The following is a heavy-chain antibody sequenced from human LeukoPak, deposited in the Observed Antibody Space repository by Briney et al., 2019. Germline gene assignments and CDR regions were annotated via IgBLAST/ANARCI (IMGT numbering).Heavy chain of an antibody. CDR1: GGSFSGYY. V-gene: IGHV4-34*01. CDR2: INHSGST. Sequence: SETLSLTCAVYGGSFSGYYWSWIRQPPGKGLEWIGEINHSGSTNYNPSLKSRVTISVDTSKNQFSLKLSSVTAADTAVYYCARLRIAVAGTGVDYWGQGTLVTVSS. J-gene: IGHJ4*02. D-gene: IGHD6-19*01. CDR3: ARLRIAVAGTGVDY.